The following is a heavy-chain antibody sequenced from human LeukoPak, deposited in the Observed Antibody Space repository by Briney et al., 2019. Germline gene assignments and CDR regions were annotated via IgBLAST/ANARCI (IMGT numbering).Heavy chain of an antibody. J-gene: IGHJ5*02. V-gene: IGHV4-59*12. CDR1: GASISSYY. D-gene: IGHD6-13*01. CDR3: ARVRIAAAGFMINWFDP. Sequence: PSETLSLTCTVSGASISSYYWSWIRQPPGKGLEWIGYIYYSGITNYNPSLKSRVTISVDTSKNQFSLKLSSVTAADTAVYYCARVRIAAAGFMINWFDPWGQGTLVTVSS. CDR2: IYYSGIT.